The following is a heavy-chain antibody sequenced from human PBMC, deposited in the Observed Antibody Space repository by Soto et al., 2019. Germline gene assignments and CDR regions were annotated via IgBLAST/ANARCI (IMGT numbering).Heavy chain of an antibody. V-gene: IGHV4-39*01. Sequence: SETLSLTCTVSGGSISSSSYYWGWIRQPPGKGLEWIGSIYYSGSTYYNPSLKSRVTISVDTSKNQFSLKLSSVTAADTAVYHCARHRSKYYYMDVWGKGTTVTVSS. CDR2: IYYSGST. J-gene: IGHJ6*03. CDR1: GGSISSSSYY. CDR3: ARHRSKYYYMDV.